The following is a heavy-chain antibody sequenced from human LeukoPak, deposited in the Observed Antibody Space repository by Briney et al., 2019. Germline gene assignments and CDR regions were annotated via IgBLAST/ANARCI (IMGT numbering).Heavy chain of an antibody. CDR1: DASFSGYY. Sequence: SETLSLTCAVYDASFSGYYWSWIRQPPGKGLEWIGEINRSGSTNYNPSLKSRVTISVDTSKNQFSLKLSSVTAADTAVYYCARVPDTAMPTAGWFDPWGQGTLVTVSS. CDR2: INRSGST. D-gene: IGHD5-18*01. V-gene: IGHV4-34*01. J-gene: IGHJ5*02. CDR3: ARVPDTAMPTAGWFDP.